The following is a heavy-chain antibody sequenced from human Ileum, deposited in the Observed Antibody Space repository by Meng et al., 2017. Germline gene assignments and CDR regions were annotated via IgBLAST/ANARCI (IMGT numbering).Heavy chain of an antibody. D-gene: IGHD3-22*01. CDR3: ARDYATYYYDSSGYYSGDY. V-gene: IGHV7-4-1*02. CDR2: INTNTGNP. Sequence: ASVTVSCQASGYTFTSYAMNWVRQAPGHGLEWMGWINTNTGNPTYAQGFTGRFVFSLDTSVSTAYLQISSLKAEDTAVYYCARDYATYYYDSSGYYSGDYWGQGTLVTVAS. CDR1: GYTFTSYA. J-gene: IGHJ4*02.